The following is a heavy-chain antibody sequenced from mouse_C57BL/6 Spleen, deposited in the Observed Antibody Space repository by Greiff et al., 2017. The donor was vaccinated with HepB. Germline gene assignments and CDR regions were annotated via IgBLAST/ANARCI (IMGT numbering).Heavy chain of an antibody. Sequence: QVLLQQSGPELVKPGASVKISCKASGYAFSSSWMNWVKQRPGKGLEWIGRIYPGDGDTNYNGKFKGKATLTADKSSSTAYMQLSSLTSEDSAVYFCARGGPGITTVYFDYWGQGTTLTVSS. CDR1: GYAFSSSW. D-gene: IGHD1-1*01. CDR2: IYPGDGDT. J-gene: IGHJ2*01. V-gene: IGHV1-82*01. CDR3: ARGGPGITTVYFDY.